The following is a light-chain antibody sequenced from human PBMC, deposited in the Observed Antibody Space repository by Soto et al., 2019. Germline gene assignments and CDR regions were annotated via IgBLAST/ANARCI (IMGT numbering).Light chain of an antibody. V-gene: IGLV2-14*01. Sequence: QSALTQPDSVSGSPGQSITISCTGTSSDVGGYNYVSWYQQHPGKAPKLMIYEVSNRPSEVSNRFSGSKSGNTASLTISGLQAEDEDDYYCSSYTSSSTRVFGGGTKLTVL. CDR3: SSYTSSSTRV. CDR1: SSDVGGYNY. J-gene: IGLJ3*02. CDR2: EVS.